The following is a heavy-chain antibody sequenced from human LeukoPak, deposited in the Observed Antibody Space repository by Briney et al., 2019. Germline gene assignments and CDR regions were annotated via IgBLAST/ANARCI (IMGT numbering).Heavy chain of an antibody. V-gene: IGHV3-21*01. J-gene: IGHJ4*02. CDR1: GFSLSSYT. Sequence: PGGSLRLSCAASGFSLSSYTMSWVRQAPGKGLEWVSGISSISHYIYHADSMEGRFTISRDNVKNSLYLQMTSLRAEDTAVYYCASYLYWWSDLGYWGQGTLVTVSS. CDR3: ASYLYWWSDLGY. CDR2: ISSISHYI. D-gene: IGHD2-8*02.